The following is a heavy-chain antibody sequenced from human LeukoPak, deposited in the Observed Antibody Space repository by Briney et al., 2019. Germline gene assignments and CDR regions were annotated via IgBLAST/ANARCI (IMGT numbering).Heavy chain of an antibody. Sequence: GVSLRLSCAASGFSFSDSAMQWVRQTSGKGLEWLGRIRSKPNNYATAYAASVKGRFTISRDDLNKTAYMQMDSLRTEDTAMYYCTRLREMATGYFDYWGQGTLVTVSS. CDR3: TRLREMATGYFDY. J-gene: IGHJ4*02. CDR1: GFSFSDSA. CDR2: IRSKPNNYAT. D-gene: IGHD5-24*01. V-gene: IGHV3-73*01.